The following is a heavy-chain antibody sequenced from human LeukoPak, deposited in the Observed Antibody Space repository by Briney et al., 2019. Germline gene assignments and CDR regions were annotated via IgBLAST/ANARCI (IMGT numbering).Heavy chain of an antibody. CDR3: ARDFWSGYYFDY. Sequence: GASVKVSCKASGYTFSGYYMHWVRQAPGQGLEWMGWINPHSGDTNYAQKFQGRVTMTGDTSISTGYMEASGLRSDDTAIYFCARDFWSGYYFDYWGQGTQVTVSS. V-gene: IGHV1-2*02. J-gene: IGHJ4*02. CDR1: GYTFSGYY. CDR2: INPHSGDT. D-gene: IGHD3-3*01.